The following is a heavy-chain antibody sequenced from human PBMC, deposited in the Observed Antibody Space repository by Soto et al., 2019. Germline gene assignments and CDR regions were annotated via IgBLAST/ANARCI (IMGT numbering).Heavy chain of an antibody. CDR2: INHSGST. J-gene: IGHJ6*03. D-gene: IGHD3-9*01. Sequence: PSETLSLTCAVYGGSFSGYYWSWIRQPPGKGLEWIGEINHSGSTNYNPSLKSRVTISVDTSKNQFSLKLSSVTAADTAVYYCARLRAHYDILTGYYRYYYYYMDVWGKGTTVTVSS. CDR1: GGSFSGYY. V-gene: IGHV4-34*01. CDR3: ARLRAHYDILTGYYRYYYYYMDV.